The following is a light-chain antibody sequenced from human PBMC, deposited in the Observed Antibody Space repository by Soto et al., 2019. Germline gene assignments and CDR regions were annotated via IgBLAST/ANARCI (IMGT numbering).Light chain of an antibody. CDR2: DVS. V-gene: IGLV2-14*01. CDR1: SSDVGGYKY. J-gene: IGLJ1*01. CDR3: SSYTSSSTL. Sequence: QSALTQPASVSGSPGQSITISCTGTSSDVGGYKYVSWYQQHPGKAPKLIIYDVSDRPSGISNRFSGSKSGNKASLTISGLQAEDEADYYCSSYTSSSTLFGTGTKVTVL.